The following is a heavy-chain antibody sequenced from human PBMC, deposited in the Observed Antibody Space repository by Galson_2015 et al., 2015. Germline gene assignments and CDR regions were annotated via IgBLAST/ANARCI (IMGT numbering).Heavy chain of an antibody. V-gene: IGHV3-49*03. CDR2: IRSKAYGGTT. Sequence: SLRLSCAASGFTFGDYAMRWFRQAPGKGLEWVGFIRSKAYGGTTEYAASVKGRFTISRDDSKSIAYLQMNSLKTEDTAVYYCTREWQLVPLSDYWGQGTLVTVSS. CDR1: GFTFGDYA. CDR3: TREWQLVPLSDY. J-gene: IGHJ4*02. D-gene: IGHD6-6*01.